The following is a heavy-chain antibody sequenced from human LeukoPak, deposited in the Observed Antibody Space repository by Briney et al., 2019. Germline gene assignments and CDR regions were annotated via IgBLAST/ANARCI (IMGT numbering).Heavy chain of an antibody. V-gene: IGHV3-7*01. CDR1: GFTFSTYW. CDR2: IKHDGSEK. J-gene: IGHJ4*02. Sequence: PGGSLRLSCAASGFTFSTYWMSWVRQAPGKGLEGVANIKHDGSEKYYVDSVKGRFTISRDNAKNSLYLQMNSLRAEDTAVYYCTRASDHSNYPGTFDHWGQGTRVTVSS. D-gene: IGHD4-11*01. CDR3: TRASDHSNYPGTFDH.